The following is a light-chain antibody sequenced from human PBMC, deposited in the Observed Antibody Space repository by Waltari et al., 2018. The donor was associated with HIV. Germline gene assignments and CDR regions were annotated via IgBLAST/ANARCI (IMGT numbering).Light chain of an antibody. CDR1: SSDVGGYNY. J-gene: IGLJ1*01. Sequence: QSALTQPASVSASPGQSITISCTGTSSDVGGYNYVSWYRQHPGEAPKVIIYEVNRRPSGFSNRFTASKSGHTASLAISGLQPEDEADYFCSSYTSSSTHVFGPGTKVTVL. V-gene: IGLV2-14*03. CDR2: EVN. CDR3: SSYTSSSTHV.